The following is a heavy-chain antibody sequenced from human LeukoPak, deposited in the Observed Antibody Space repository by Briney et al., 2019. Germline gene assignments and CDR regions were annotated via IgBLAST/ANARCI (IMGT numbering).Heavy chain of an antibody. Sequence: SGRSLRLSCTASGFTFGEYAMSWVRQAPGKGLEWVGFIRSKAYGGTTEYAASVKGRFTISRDDSKSIAYLQMNSLKTEDTAVYYCTRSPPLRYFGMDVWAKGPRSPSP. V-gene: IGHV3-49*04. CDR2: IRSKAYGGTT. CDR3: TRSPPLRYFGMDV. D-gene: IGHD3-9*01. CDR1: GFTFGEYA. J-gene: IGHJ6*02.